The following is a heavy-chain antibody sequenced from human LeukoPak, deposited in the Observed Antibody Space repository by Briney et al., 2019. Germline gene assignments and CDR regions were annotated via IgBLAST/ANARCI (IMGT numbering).Heavy chain of an antibody. J-gene: IGHJ6*02. V-gene: IGHV3-30-3*01. CDR2: ISYDGSNK. D-gene: IGHD3-3*01. CDR1: GFTFSSYA. CDR3: ANVYYDFWSGLKGNNYYYYGMDV. Sequence: PGRSLRLSCAASGFTFSSYAMHWVRQAPGKGLEWVAVISYDGSNKYYADSVKGRFTISRDNSKNTLYLQMNSLRAEDTAVYYCANVYYDFWSGLKGNNYYYYGMDVWGQGTTVTVSS.